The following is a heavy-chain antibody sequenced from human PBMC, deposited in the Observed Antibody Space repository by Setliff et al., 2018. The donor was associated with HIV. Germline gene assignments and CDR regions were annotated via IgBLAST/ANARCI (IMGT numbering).Heavy chain of an antibody. Sequence: SETLSLTCAVSGDSVSSSNWWNWVRQPPGKGLEWIGEIDHSGSTNYNPSLKSRVTISVDKSKNQFSLKLNSVTAADTAVYYCARLPGDRYSIAWDYYIDYWGQGTLVTVSS. D-gene: IGHD6-19*01. V-gene: IGHV4-4*02. CDR2: IDHSGST. CDR1: GDSVSSSNW. J-gene: IGHJ4*02. CDR3: ARLPGDRYSIAWDYYIDY.